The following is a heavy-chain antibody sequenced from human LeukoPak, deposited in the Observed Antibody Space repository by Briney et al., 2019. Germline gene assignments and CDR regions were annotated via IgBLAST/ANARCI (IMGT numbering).Heavy chain of an antibody. CDR2: VSGSGNST. CDR3: AMGGDITTSQFDY. CDR1: GFTFNNCA. D-gene: IGHD5-12*01. J-gene: IGHJ4*02. Sequence: GGSLRLSCAASGFTFNNCAMTWVRQAPGKGLEWVSLVSGSGNSTFYADSVKGRFTISRDNSKNTLYLQLNNLRAEDTAVYYCAMGGDITTSQFDYWGQGTLVTVSS. V-gene: IGHV3-23*01.